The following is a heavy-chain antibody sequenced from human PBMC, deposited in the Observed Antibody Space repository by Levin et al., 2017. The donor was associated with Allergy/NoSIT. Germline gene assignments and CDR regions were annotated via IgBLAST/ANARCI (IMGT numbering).Heavy chain of an antibody. D-gene: IGHD1-1*01. V-gene: IGHV3-21*01. CDR2: ISSSGNSI. Sequence: GGSLRLSCAASGFTFSTYTMNWVRQAPGKGLEWVSSISSSGNSIYYADSVKGRFTISRDNAKNSLYLQMNSLRADDTAVYYCARDFSVHSAFDYWGQGTLVTVSS. CDR1: GFTFSTYT. J-gene: IGHJ4*02. CDR3: ARDFSVHSAFDY.